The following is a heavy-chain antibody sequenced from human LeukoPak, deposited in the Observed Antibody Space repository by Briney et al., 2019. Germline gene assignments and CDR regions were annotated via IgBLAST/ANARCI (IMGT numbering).Heavy chain of an antibody. Sequence: GRSLRLSCAASGFAFNTYAMHWVRQAPGQGLEWVALIWHDGSHKFYSNSVRGQFTISRDNSKNTVSLQMNNLRPEDTAVYYCAREILGSGSYPDFWGQGTLVTVSS. CDR1: GFAFNTYA. J-gene: IGHJ4*02. V-gene: IGHV3-33*01. CDR2: IWHDGSHK. D-gene: IGHD3-10*01. CDR3: AREILGSGSYPDF.